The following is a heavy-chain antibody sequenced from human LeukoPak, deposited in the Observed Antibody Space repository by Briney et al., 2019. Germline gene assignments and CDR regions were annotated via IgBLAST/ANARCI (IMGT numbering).Heavy chain of an antibody. V-gene: IGHV3-64D*06. J-gene: IGHJ4*02. D-gene: IGHD3-3*01. CDR3: VKVRDFWSGYHSLDY. CDR2: ISSDGYNT. Sequence: GGSLRLSCSASGFTFRTYAMLWVRQAPGKGLEYVSAISSDGYNTYYADSVKGDFTISRDNSKNTLFLQMSSLRPEDTAVYFCVKVRDFWSGYHSLDYWGQGAPVTVSS. CDR1: GFTFRTYA.